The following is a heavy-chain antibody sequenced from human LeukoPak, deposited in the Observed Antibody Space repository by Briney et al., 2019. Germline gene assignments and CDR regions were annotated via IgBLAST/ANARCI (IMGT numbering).Heavy chain of an antibody. J-gene: IGHJ4*02. CDR3: AREVTTGGWDY. V-gene: IGHV3-48*03. CDR1: EFTFSSYE. Sequence: PGGSLRLSCAASEFTFSSYEMNWVRQAPGKGLEWVSYISSSGSTIYYADSVKGRFTISRDNAKNSLYLQMNSLRAEDTAVYYCAREVTTGGWDYWGQGTLVTVSS. D-gene: IGHD4-11*01. CDR2: ISSSGSTI.